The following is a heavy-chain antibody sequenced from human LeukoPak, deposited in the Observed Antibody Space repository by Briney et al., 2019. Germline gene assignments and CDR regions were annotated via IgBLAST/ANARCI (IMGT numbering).Heavy chain of an antibody. CDR1: GYTFTSYG. CDR2: ISAYNGNT. CDR3: AIEGYSSSWPNYYYYYMDV. D-gene: IGHD6-13*01. V-gene: IGHV1-18*01. Sequence: ASVKVSCKASGYTFTSYGISWVRQAPGQGLEWMGWISAYNGNTNYAQKLQGRVTMTTDTSTSTAYMELRSLRSDDTAVYYCAIEGYSSSWPNYYYYYMDVWGKGTTVTVSS. J-gene: IGHJ6*03.